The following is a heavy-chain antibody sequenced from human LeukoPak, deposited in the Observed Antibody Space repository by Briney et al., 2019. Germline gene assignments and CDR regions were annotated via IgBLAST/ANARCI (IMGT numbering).Heavy chain of an antibody. V-gene: IGHV1-3*01. CDR1: GYTFTSYA. J-gene: IGHJ2*01. CDR2: INAGNGNT. D-gene: IGHD3-16*01. Sequence: ASVKVSCKASGYTFTSYAMHWVRQAPGQRLEWMGWINAGNGNTKYSQKFQERVTITRDMSTSTAYMELSSLRSEDTAVYYCAADLGARDTLFDLWGRGTLVTVSS. CDR3: AADLGARDTLFDL.